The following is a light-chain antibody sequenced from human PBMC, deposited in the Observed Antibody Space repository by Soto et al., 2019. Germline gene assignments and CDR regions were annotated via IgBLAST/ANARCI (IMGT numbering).Light chain of an antibody. Sequence: QSALTQPASVSGSPGQSITISCTGTSDDVGGYNYVSWYQQHPGKAPKLMVYEVSNRPSGVSNRFSGSKSGNTASLTISGLQADDGADYYCSSYTSSSTVLFGGGTKL. V-gene: IGLV2-14*01. CDR1: SDDVGGYNY. J-gene: IGLJ2*01. CDR2: EVS. CDR3: SSYTSSSTVL.